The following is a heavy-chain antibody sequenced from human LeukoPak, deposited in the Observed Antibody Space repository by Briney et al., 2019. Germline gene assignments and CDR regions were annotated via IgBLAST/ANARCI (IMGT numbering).Heavy chain of an antibody. CDR3: ARREGYCSSTSCYYYYGMDV. J-gene: IGHJ6*02. D-gene: IGHD2-2*01. Sequence: PSETLSLTCTVSGGSISSSSYYWGWIRQPPGKGLEWIGSIYYSGSTYYNPSLKSRVTISVDTSKNQFSLKLSSVTAADTAVYYCARREGYCSSTSCYYYYGMDVWGQGTTVTVSS. V-gene: IGHV4-39*01. CDR2: IYYSGST. CDR1: GGSISSSSYY.